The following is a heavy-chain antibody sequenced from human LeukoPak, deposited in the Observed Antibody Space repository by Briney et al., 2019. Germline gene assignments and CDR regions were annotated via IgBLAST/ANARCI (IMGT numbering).Heavy chain of an antibody. J-gene: IGHJ4*02. V-gene: IGHV1-69*05. Sequence: ASVKVSCKASGGTFSSYAISWVRQAPGQGLEWMGGIIPIFGTANYAQKFQGRVTITTDESTSTAYMELSSLRSEDTAVYYCARALFGVVQPTIPYYFDYWGQGTLVTVSS. D-gene: IGHD3-3*01. CDR1: GGTFSSYA. CDR3: ARALFGVVQPTIPYYFDY. CDR2: IIPIFGTA.